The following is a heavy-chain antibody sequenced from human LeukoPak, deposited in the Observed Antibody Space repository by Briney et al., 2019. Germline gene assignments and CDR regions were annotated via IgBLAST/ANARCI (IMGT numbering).Heavy chain of an antibody. CDR1: GITLSNFA. CDR3: AKRGIVIRGLLIIGFHKEAYYLDS. V-gene: IGHV3-23*01. J-gene: IGHJ4*02. D-gene: IGHD3-10*01. CDR2: ISGSAGGT. Sequence: GGALRISGVVSGITLSNFAMSWVRQAQGKGLKWVSGISGSAGGTNYADSVKGRFTISRDNSMNTMYLQMNSLRAEDTAVYFCAKRGIVIRGLLIIGFHKEAYYLDSWGQGILVTVSS.